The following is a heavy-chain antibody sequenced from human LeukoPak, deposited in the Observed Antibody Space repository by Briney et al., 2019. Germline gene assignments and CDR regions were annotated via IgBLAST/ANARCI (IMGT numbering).Heavy chain of an antibody. CDR2: IIPILGIA. CDR3: ARGYYDSSGYYRH. CDR1: GGTFSSYA. Sequence: ASVKVSCKASGGTFSSYAISWVRQAPGQGLEWMGRIIPILGIANYAQKFQGRVTITADKSTSTAYMELSSLRSEDTAVYSCARGYYDSSGYYRHWGQGTLVTVSS. V-gene: IGHV1-69*04. J-gene: IGHJ4*02. D-gene: IGHD3-22*01.